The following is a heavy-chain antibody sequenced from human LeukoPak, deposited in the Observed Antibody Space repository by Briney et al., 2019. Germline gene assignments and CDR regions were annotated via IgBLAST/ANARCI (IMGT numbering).Heavy chain of an antibody. J-gene: IGHJ4*02. Sequence: PSETLSLTCTVSGGSISSYYWSWIRQPPGKGLEWIGYIYYSGSTNYNPSLKSRVTISVGTSKKQYSLKLSSVTAADTAVYYCARHASIAYGVYFDYWGQGTLVTVSS. CDR3: ARHASIAYGVYFDY. V-gene: IGHV4-59*08. CDR2: IYYSGST. D-gene: IGHD4-17*01. CDR1: GGSISSYY.